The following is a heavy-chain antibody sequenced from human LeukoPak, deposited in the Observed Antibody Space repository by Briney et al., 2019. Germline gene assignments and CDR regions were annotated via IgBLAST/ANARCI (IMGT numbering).Heavy chain of an antibody. CDR3: ARGQTDLLRNYFDS. J-gene: IGHJ4*02. Sequence: GGSLRLSCAASGFIVSHKYMAWVRQAPGKGLEWLSIIYTAGNTVSAESVKGRFIFSRDNSRNTVHLQMNSLRDDDTAVYYCARGQTDLLRNYFDSWGPGTLVAVSS. V-gene: IGHV3-66*01. CDR1: GFIVSHKY. CDR2: IYTAGNT.